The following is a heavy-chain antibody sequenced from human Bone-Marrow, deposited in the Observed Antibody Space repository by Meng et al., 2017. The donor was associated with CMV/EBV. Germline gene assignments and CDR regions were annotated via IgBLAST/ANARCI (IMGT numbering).Heavy chain of an antibody. Sequence: GSLRLSCTVSGGSISSYYWSWIRQPPGKGLEWIGSIYYSGSTYYNPSLKSRVTISVDTSKNQFSLKLSSVTAADTAVYYCARAPQNGYSSYYYYGMDVWGQGTTVTVSS. CDR2: IYYSGST. CDR1: GGSISSYY. V-gene: IGHV4-59*12. D-gene: IGHD6-13*01. CDR3: ARAPQNGYSSYYYYGMDV. J-gene: IGHJ6*02.